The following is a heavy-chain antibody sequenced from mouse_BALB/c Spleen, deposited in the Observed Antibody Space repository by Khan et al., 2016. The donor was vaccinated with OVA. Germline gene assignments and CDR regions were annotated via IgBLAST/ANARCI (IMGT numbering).Heavy chain of an antibody. Sequence: VELVESGPGLVAPSQSLSITCTVSGFSLTSYGVNWVRQPPGKGLEWLGVIWGDGSTNYHSTLMSRLSISKDNSQSQVFLKLSRLQTADTATYYCAKWGTANYYAMDYWGQGTSVTVSS. CDR1: GFSLTSYG. D-gene: IGHD1-2*01. V-gene: IGHV2-3*01. CDR3: AKWGTANYYAMDY. J-gene: IGHJ4*01. CDR2: IWGDGST.